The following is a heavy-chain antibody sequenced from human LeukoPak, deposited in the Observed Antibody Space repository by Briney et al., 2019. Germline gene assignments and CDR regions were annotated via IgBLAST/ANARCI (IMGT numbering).Heavy chain of an antibody. Sequence: GGSLRLSRTASGFIFSDYYMNWIRQAPGKGLQWISSINNFARTIYYTDSVKGRFTISRDNAKSSLYLQMNSLRAEDTAVYYCARDSGSYYSHTPLDYWGQGTLVTVSS. D-gene: IGHD1-26*01. J-gene: IGHJ4*02. V-gene: IGHV3-11*04. CDR1: GFIFSDYY. CDR2: INNFARTI. CDR3: ARDSGSYYSHTPLDY.